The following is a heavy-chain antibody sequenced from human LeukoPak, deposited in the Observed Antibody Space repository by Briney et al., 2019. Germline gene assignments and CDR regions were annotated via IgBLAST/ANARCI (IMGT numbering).Heavy chain of an antibody. CDR1: GFTFSSYG. Sequence: PGGSLRLSCAASGFTFSSYGMHWVRQAPGKGLEWVAVISDDGSNKYYADSVKGRFTISRDNSKNTLYLQMNSLRVEDTAVYYCTKGVTTLYYYYGMDVWGKGTTVTVSS. J-gene: IGHJ6*04. CDR3: TKGVTTLYYYYGMDV. CDR2: ISDDGSNK. V-gene: IGHV3-30*18. D-gene: IGHD4-17*01.